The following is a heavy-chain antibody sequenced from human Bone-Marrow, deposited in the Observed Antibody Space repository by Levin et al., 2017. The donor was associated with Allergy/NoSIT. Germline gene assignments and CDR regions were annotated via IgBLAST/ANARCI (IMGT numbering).Heavy chain of an antibody. V-gene: IGHV3-23*01. CDR2: ISGTGGRT. Sequence: PGGSLRLSCAASGFTFSSYAMSWVRQAPGKGLEWVSAISGTGGRTYYADSVKGRFTISRDNSKNTLYLQMNSLRAEDTAVYICANRRDGAGNTNFDHWGQGTLVTVSS. CDR3: ANRRDGAGNTNFDH. CDR1: GFTFSSYA. D-gene: IGHD6-19*01. J-gene: IGHJ4*02.